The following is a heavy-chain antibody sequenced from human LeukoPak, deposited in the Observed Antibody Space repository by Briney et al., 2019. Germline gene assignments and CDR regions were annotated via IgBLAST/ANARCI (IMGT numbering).Heavy chain of an antibody. Sequence: PSETLSLTCTVSGYSISSDYYWGWIRQPPGKGLEWIGSIYESGSTYYNPSLKSRVTILVDTSKNQFSLKLSSVTAADTAVYYCARGYSGSYGHDAFDIWGQGTMVTVSS. J-gene: IGHJ3*02. CDR1: GYSISSDYY. CDR3: ARGYSGSYGHDAFDI. D-gene: IGHD1-26*01. CDR2: IYESGST. V-gene: IGHV4-38-2*02.